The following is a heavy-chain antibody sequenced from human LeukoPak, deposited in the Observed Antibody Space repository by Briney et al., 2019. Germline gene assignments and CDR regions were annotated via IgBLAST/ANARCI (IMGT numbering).Heavy chain of an antibody. J-gene: IGHJ4*02. CDR2: IYYSGST. Sequence: PSETLSLTCTVSGGSISSYYWSWTRQHPGKGLEWIGYIYYSGSTYYNPSLKSRVTISVDTSKNQFSLKLSSVTAADTAVYYCARAGKYDSSGYYPPVVDYWGQGTLVTVSS. CDR3: ARAGKYDSSGYYPPVVDY. D-gene: IGHD3-22*01. V-gene: IGHV4-59*06. CDR1: GGSISSYY.